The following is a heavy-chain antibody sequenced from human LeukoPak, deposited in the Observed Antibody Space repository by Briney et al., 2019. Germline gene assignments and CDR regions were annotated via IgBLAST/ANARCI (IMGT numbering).Heavy chain of an antibody. Sequence: GGSLRLSCAASGFTFSSYWMHWVRQAPGKGLEWVSVIYSGGSTYYADSVKGRFTISRDNSKNTLYLQMNSLRAEDTAVYYCAREGRRDYYFDYWGQGTLVTVSS. CDR2: IYSGGST. CDR1: GFTFSSYW. J-gene: IGHJ4*02. CDR3: AREGRRDYYFDY. V-gene: IGHV3-53*05. D-gene: IGHD5-24*01.